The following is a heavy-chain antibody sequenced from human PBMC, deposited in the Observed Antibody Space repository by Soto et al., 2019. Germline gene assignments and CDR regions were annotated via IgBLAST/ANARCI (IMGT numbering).Heavy chain of an antibody. CDR2: MNNDGSYI. CDR1: GFTFSSYW. CDR3: VRGGYMHACDI. J-gene: IGHJ3*02. V-gene: IGHV3-74*01. D-gene: IGHD6-13*01. Sequence: EVQLVESGGGLVQPGGSLRLSCAASGFTFSSYWMYWVRQAPGKGLEWVSHMNNDGSYIIYAESVKGRFTFSRDNAKNTLYLQMTRLRAEDTAVYYCVRGGYMHACDIWGQGTMVTVSS.